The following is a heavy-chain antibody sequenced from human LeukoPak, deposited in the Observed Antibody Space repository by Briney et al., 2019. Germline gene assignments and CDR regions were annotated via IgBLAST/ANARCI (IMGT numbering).Heavy chain of an antibody. J-gene: IGHJ4*02. V-gene: IGHV4-39*07. Sequence: SETLSLTCTVSGGSIRSSYYYWGWIRQPPGKGLEWIGSIYDSGSTNYNPSLKSRVTISVDTSKNQFSLKLSSVTAADTAVYYCAKGAAARLEWGQGTLVTVSS. D-gene: IGHD6-13*01. CDR3: AKGAAARLE. CDR1: GGSIRSSYYY. CDR2: IYDSGST.